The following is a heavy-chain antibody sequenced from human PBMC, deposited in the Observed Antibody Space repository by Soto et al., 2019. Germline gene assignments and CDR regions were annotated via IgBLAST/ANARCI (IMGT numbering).Heavy chain of an antibody. V-gene: IGHV1-2*02. CDR3: ARDLGIHLCLRYFQH. CDR1: GYTFTGYS. J-gene: IGHJ1*01. CDR2: IHPNSGGT. D-gene: IGHD5-18*01. Sequence: VKVSCKASGYTFTGYSMHWWRQDTGQGLEWMGWIHPNSGGTNYAQKFQGRVTMTRDTSISPAYMELSRLRSDDTAVYYCARDLGIHLCLRYFQHWGQGTLVTVPS.